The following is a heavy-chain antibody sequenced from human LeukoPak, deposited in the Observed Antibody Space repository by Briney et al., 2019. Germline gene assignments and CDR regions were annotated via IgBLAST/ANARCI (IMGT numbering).Heavy chain of an antibody. CDR3: ARDYYDSSGYYYYNY. CDR2: IYTSGST. V-gene: IGHV4-4*07. CDR1: GGSISSYY. D-gene: IGHD3-22*01. J-gene: IGHJ4*02. Sequence: SETLSLACTVSGGSISSYYWSWIRQPAGKGLEWIGRIYTSGSTNYNPSLKSRVTMSVDTSKNQFSLKLSSVTAADTAVYYCARDYYDSSGYYYYNYRGQGTLVTVSS.